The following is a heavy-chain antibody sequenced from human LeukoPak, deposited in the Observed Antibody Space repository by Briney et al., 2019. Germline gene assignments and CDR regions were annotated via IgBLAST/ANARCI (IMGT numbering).Heavy chain of an antibody. V-gene: IGHV1-46*01. J-gene: IGHJ5*02. CDR2: INPSGGST. CDR1: GYTFTSYY. D-gene: IGHD4-23*01. CDR3: ARDNSVEDTAWWFDP. Sequence: ASVKVSCKAFGYTFTSYYMHWVRQAPGQGLEWMGIINPSGGSTSYAQKFQGRVTMTRDMSTSTDYTELSSLRSEDTAVYYCARDNSVEDTAWWFDPWGQGTLVTVSS.